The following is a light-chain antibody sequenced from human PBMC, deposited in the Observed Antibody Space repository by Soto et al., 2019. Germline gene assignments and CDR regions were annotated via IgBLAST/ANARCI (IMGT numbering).Light chain of an antibody. CDR3: QQYGSSLWT. CDR1: QSVSSSR. J-gene: IGKJ1*01. CDR2: GAS. Sequence: EIELTQPPCTLSLYPGERATLSCRASQSVSSSRLAWYRQKPGQAPRLLIYGASSRATGIPDRFSGSGSGTDFTLTISRLEPEDFAVYYCQQYGSSLWTFGQGTKVDIK. V-gene: IGKV3-20*01.